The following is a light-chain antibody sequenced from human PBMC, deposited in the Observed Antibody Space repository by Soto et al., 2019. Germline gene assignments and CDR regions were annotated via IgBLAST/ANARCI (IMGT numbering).Light chain of an antibody. CDR2: DAS. Sequence: EIVLTQSPATLSLSPGERATLSCRASQSVGSYLGWYQQKPGQAPRLLIYDASNRATGIPARFSGSGFGTDFTLTISSLQSEDFAVYYCQQYNNWPLTFGGGTKVDIK. J-gene: IGKJ4*01. CDR1: QSVGSY. V-gene: IGKV3-11*01. CDR3: QQYNNWPLT.